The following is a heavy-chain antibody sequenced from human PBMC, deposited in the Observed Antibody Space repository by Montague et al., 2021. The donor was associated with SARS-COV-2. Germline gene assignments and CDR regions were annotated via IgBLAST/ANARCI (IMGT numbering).Heavy chain of an antibody. J-gene: IGHJ5*02. CDR2: IYSGGSST. CDR3: AKGARIFVWEPTQYNWFDP. CDR1: GFTFSSYA. V-gene: IGHV3-23*03. D-gene: IGHD1-26*01. Sequence: SLRLSCAASGFTFSSYAMSWVRQAPGKGLEWVSVIYSGGSSTYYADPVKGRFTISRDNSKNTLYLQMNSLRAEDTAVYYCAKGARIFVWEPTQYNWFDPWGQGTLVTVSS.